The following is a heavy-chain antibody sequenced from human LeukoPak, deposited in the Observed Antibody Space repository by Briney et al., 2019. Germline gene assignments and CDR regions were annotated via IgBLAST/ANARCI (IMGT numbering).Heavy chain of an antibody. J-gene: IGHJ4*02. D-gene: IGHD2-2*01. CDR3: ARGVVVPAATMTEFDY. CDR1: GYTFTSYG. Sequence: ASVKVSCKASGYTFTSYGISWVRQAPGQGLEWMGWISAYNGNTNYAQKLQGRVTMTTDTSTSTAYMELRSLRSDDTAVYYRARGVVVPAATMTEFDYWGQGTLVTVSS. V-gene: IGHV1-18*01. CDR2: ISAYNGNT.